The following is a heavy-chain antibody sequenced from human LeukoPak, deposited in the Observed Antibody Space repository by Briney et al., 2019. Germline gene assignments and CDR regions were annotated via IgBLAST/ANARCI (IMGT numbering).Heavy chain of an antibody. CDR2: IRYDGSNE. D-gene: IGHD1-26*01. CDR3: ATQNSENYSIYFDY. V-gene: IGHV3-30*02. CDR1: GYTFTGYY. J-gene: IGHJ4*02. Sequence: SCKASGYTFTGYYMHWVRQAPGKGLEWVAFIRYDGSNEYYRDSVKGRFTISRDNSKNMLYLQMNSLRPEDAAVYYCATQNSENYSIYFDYWGQGTLVSVSS.